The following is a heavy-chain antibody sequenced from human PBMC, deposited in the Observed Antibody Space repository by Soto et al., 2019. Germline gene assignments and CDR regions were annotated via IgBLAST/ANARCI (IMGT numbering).Heavy chain of an antibody. CDR2: ISAYNGNI. Sequence: GASVKVSCKASGYTFTSYGISWVRQAPGRGLEWMGWISAYNGNINYARKLQGRVTMTTDTSTSTAYMELRSLRSDDTAVYYCARDLAPYYDRESDYFDYWCQGTLVNVFS. V-gene: IGHV1-18*01. CDR3: ARDLAPYYDRESDYFDY. D-gene: IGHD3-22*01. J-gene: IGHJ4*02. CDR1: GYTFTSYG.